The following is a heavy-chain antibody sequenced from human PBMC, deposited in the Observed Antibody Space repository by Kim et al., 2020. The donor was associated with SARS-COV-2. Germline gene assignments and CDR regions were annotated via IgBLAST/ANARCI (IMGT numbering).Heavy chain of an antibody. Sequence: ASVKVSCKASGYTFTSYVMHWVRQAPGQRLEWMVWINAGNGNTKYSQKFQGRVTITRDTSASTAYMELSSLTSEDTALYYCARDYYGSGSWVLWGQGTLVTVSS. CDR2: INAGNGNT. J-gene: IGHJ4*02. V-gene: IGHV1-3*01. CDR1: GYTFTSYV. D-gene: IGHD3-10*01. CDR3: ARDYYGSGSWVL.